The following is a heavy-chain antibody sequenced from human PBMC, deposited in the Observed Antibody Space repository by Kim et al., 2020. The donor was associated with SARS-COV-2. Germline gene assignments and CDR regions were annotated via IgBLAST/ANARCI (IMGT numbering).Heavy chain of an antibody. CDR1: GGSISSYY. V-gene: IGHV4-59*08. CDR2: IYYSGST. J-gene: IGHJ4*02. D-gene: IGHD3-22*01. Sequence: SETLSLTCTVSGGSISSYYWSWIRQPPGKGLEWIGYIYYSGSTNYNPSLKSRVTISVDTSKNQFSLKLSSVTAADTAVYYCASYYYDSSGYYYEYWGQGTLVTVSP. CDR3: ASYYYDSSGYYYEY.